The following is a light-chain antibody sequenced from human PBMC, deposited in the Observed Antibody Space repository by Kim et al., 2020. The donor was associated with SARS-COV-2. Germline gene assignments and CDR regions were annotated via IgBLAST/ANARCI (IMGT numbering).Light chain of an antibody. CDR1: QDISNY. J-gene: IGKJ3*01. CDR3: QQYDNLPLPGFT. CDR2: DAS. V-gene: IGKV1-33*01. Sequence: DIQMTQSPSSLSASVGYRVTITCQSSQDISNYLNWYQQKPGKAPKLLIYDASNLETGVPSRFSGSGSGTDFTFTISSLQSEDIATYYCQQYDNLPLPGFTVGPGTKVDIK.